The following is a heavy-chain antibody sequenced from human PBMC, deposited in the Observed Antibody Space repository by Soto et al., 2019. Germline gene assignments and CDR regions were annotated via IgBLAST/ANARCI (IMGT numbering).Heavy chain of an antibody. CDR2: IKPDGSDK. D-gene: IGHD2-15*01. CDR3: AREGRLLGAFDI. J-gene: IGHJ3*02. CDR1: GFTFSTYW. V-gene: IGHV3-7*01. Sequence: EVQLVESGGGLVQPGGSLRLSCAISGFTFSTYWMAWARQAPGKGLEWVANIKPDGSDKYYVDSVKGRFTISRDNAKNSLYLHMNSLRAEDTAVYYCAREGRLLGAFDIWGQGTLVTVSS.